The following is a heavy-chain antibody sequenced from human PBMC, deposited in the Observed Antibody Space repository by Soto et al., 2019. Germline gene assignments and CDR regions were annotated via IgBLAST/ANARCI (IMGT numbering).Heavy chain of an antibody. J-gene: IGHJ4*02. CDR3: AKDPRPYGDYAY. D-gene: IGHD4-17*01. Sequence: GGCLRLSCAACGLTFSSYGMHWERQAPGRGLKWISSISDSGGSTYYADSVKGRFTTSRDNSKNTLYLQMNSLRAEDTAVYYCAKDPRPYGDYAYWGQGTLVTVSS. V-gene: IGHV3-23*01. CDR2: ISDSGGST. CDR1: GLTFSSYG.